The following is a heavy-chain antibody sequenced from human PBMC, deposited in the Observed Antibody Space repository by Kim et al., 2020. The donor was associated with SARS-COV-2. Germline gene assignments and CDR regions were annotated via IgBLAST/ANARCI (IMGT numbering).Heavy chain of an antibody. CDR2: IWEDGSTK. CDR3: GRSKRSGWLYYYYGKEV. V-gene: IGHV3-33*01. CDR1: GLTFRSYG. D-gene: IGHD6-19*01. J-gene: IGHJ6*01. Sequence: GGSLRLSCAEYGLTFRSYGMHWVRQAPGKGLEWVADIWEDGSTKYYADPEKRRFTISRDNSKNTLYQQMNSKSAEDTALYYCGRSKRSGWLYYYYGKEV.